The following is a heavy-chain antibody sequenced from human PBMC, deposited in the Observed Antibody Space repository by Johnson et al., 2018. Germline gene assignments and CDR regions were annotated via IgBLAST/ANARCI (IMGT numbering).Heavy chain of an antibody. D-gene: IGHD5-18*01. CDR1: GFIFSDYG. V-gene: IGHV3-30*03. CDR3: IGWILRPRHTQC. J-gene: IGHJ1*01. CDR2: ISSDGSQK. Sequence: QVQLVQSGGGVVQPGRSLRLSCAASGFIFSDYGMHWVRQAPGKGLEFVAVISSDGSQKWYADSMQGRFTISRDNSINTLYLQVNSLAAEDTAGCYCIGWILRPRHTQCWGRGTRVTVSS.